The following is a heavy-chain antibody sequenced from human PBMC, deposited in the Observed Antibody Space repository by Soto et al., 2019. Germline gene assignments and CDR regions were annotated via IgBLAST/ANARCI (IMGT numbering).Heavy chain of an antibody. CDR2: IVPMFGTT. D-gene: IGHD1-26*01. CDR1: GDTFNSYG. J-gene: IGHJ3*01. Sequence: ASVKVSCKAPGDTFNSYGISWVRQAPGQGLEWMGGIVPMFGTTNLALKFEDRVTITADELTTTVYMEIRGLTSEDTAVYYCARDRAGVHLWDAFDVWGQGTRVTVSS. CDR3: ARDRAGVHLWDAFDV. V-gene: IGHV1-69*13.